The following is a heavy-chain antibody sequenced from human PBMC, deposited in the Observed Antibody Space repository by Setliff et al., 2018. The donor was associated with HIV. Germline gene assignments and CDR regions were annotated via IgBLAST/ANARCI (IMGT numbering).Heavy chain of an antibody. V-gene: IGHV3-9*01. J-gene: IGHJ4*02. D-gene: IGHD3-16*01. CDR2: INWKGDMT. CDR1: GFIFSSYA. CDR3: ARGEVWGTPTAGDF. Sequence: GGSLRLSCAGSGFIFSSYAMYWVRQAPGKGLEWVSGINWKGDMTAYAEYTKGRFTISRDDAKNTVYLQMNSLRADDTAVYYCARGEVWGTPTAGDFWGQGTLVTV.